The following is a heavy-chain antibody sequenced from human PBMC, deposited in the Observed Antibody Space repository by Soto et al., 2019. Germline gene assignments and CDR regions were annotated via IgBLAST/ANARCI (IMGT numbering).Heavy chain of an antibody. V-gene: IGHV4-59*01. CDR2: IYYSGST. CDR3: ARSRGYCSSTSCYGYNWFDP. D-gene: IGHD2-2*01. Sequence: TLSLTCTVSGGSISSYYWSWIRQPPGKGLEWIGYIYYSGSTNYNPSLKSRVTISVDTSKNQFSLKLSSVTAADTAVYYCARSRGYCSSTSCYGYNWFDPWGQGTLVTVS. J-gene: IGHJ5*02. CDR1: GGSISSYY.